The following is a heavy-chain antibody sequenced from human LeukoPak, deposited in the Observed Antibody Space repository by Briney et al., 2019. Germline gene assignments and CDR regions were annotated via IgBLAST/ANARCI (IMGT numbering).Heavy chain of an antibody. CDR2: INPNSGGT. CDR1: GYTFTGYY. J-gene: IGHJ5*02. D-gene: IGHD3-22*01. CDR3: ARDFSYYDSSGTPWFDP. Sequence: GASVKVSCKASGYTFTGYYMHWVRQAPGQGLEWVGWINPNSGGTNYAQKFQGRVTMTRDTSISTAYMEPSRLRSDDTAVYYCARDFSYYDSSGTPWFDPWGQGTLVTVSS. V-gene: IGHV1-2*02.